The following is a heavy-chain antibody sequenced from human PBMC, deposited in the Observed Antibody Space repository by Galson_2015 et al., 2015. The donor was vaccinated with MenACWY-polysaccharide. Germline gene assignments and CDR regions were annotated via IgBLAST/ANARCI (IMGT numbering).Heavy chain of an antibody. Sequence: QSGAEVKKPGESVQVSCTASEYTFTNFYIHWVRQAPGQGLEWMGQISPTDGTTTYAQKFQGRVTVTRDTSTSTVYMELSSLRSEDSAVFYCARLSDILTGYSHDGDDIWGQGTMVTVSS. J-gene: IGHJ3*02. CDR1: EYTFTNFY. CDR2: ISPTDGTT. V-gene: IGHV1-46*01. D-gene: IGHD3-9*01. CDR3: ARLSDILTGYSHDGDDI.